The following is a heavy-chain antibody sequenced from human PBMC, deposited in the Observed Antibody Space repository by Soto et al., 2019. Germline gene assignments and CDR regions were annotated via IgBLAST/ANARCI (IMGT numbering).Heavy chain of an antibody. CDR2: INAGNGNT. Sequence: ASVKVSCKASGYTFTSYAMHWVRQAPGQRLEWMGWINAGNGNTKYSQKFQGRVTITRDTSASTAYMELSSLRSEDTAVYYCARELGYDFWSGSPLDYWGQGTLVTVSS. V-gene: IGHV1-3*01. CDR1: GYTFTSYA. J-gene: IGHJ4*02. CDR3: ARELGYDFWSGSPLDY. D-gene: IGHD3-3*01.